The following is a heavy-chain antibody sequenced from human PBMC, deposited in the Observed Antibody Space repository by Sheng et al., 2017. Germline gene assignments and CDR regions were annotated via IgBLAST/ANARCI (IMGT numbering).Heavy chain of an antibody. CDR1: GFTFSSYA. D-gene: IGHD6-13*01. CDR2: ISYDGSNK. V-gene: IGHV3-30*04. Sequence: QVQLVESGGGVVQPGRSLRLSCAASGFTFSSYAMHWVRQAPGKGLEWVAVISYDGSNKYYADSVKGRFTISRDNSKNTLYLQMNSLRAEDTAVYYCAREGAAALDYWGQGTLVTVSS. J-gene: IGHJ4*02. CDR3: AREGAAALDY.